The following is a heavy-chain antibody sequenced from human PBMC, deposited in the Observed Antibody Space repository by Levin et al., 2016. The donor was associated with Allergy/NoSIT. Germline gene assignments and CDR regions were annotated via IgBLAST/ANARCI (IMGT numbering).Heavy chain of an antibody. J-gene: IGHJ4*02. Sequence: SETLSLTCTVSGGSISSSSYYWGWIRQPPGKGLEWIGSIYYSGSTYYNPSLKSRVTISVDTSKNQFSLKLSSVTAADTAVYYCARHLGYSSSWFDYWGQGTLVTVSS. CDR3: ARHLGYSSSWFDY. CDR2: IYYSGST. CDR1: GGSISSSSYY. V-gene: IGHV4-39*01. D-gene: IGHD6-13*01.